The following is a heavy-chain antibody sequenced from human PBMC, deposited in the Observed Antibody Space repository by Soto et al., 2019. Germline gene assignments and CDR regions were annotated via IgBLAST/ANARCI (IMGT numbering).Heavy chain of an antibody. J-gene: IGHJ4*02. CDR2: IYYSGST. D-gene: IGHD3-3*01. CDR1: GGSISSYY. V-gene: IGHV4-59*08. Sequence: PSESLSLTCTVSGGSISSYYWSWIRQPPGKGLEWIGYIYYSGSTNYNPSLKSRVTMSVDTSVNQFSLRLKSVTAADTGVYYCARLRGGLFGPSAYWGQRTPVTVSS. CDR3: ARLRGGLFGPSAY.